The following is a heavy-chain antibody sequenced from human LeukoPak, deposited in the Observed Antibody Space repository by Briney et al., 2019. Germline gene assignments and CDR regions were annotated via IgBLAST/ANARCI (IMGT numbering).Heavy chain of an antibody. J-gene: IGHJ5*02. CDR1: GGTFSSYA. CDR3: ARDNLIAARGSLGWFEP. D-gene: IGHD6-6*01. V-gene: IGHV1-69*05. CDR2: IIPIFGTA. Sequence: SVKVSCKASGGTFSSYAITWVRQAPGQGLEWMGGIIPIFGTANYAEKFQGRVTITTDESTSKAYMELSSLRSEDTAVYYCARDNLIAARGSLGWFEPWGQGTLVTVSS.